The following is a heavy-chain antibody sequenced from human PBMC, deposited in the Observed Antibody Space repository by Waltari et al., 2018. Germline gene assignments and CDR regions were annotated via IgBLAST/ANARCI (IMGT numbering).Heavy chain of an antibody. D-gene: IGHD1-26*01. J-gene: IGHJ4*02. CDR2: INHSGST. V-gene: IGHV4-34*01. CDR3: ARGGRSGSPVDY. Sequence: QVQLQQWGAGLLKPSETLSLTCAVYGGSFSGYYWSWIRQPPGKGLEWIGEINHSGSTNYHPSLKSRVTISVDTSKNQFALKLSSVTAADTAVYYCARGGRSGSPVDYWGQGTLVTVSS. CDR1: GGSFSGYY.